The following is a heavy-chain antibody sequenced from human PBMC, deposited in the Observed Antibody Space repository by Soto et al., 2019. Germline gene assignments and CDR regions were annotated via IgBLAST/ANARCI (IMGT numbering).Heavy chain of an antibody. J-gene: IGHJ4*02. CDR3: ARHPDYGDYVDYFDY. V-gene: IGHV5-51*01. D-gene: IGHD4-17*01. CDR2: IYPGDSDT. Sequence: SGESLKIACKGSGYSFTSYWIGWVRQMPGKGLEWMGIIYPGDSDTRYSPSFQGQVTISADKSISTAYLQWSSLKASDTAMYYCARHPDYGDYVDYFDYWGQGTLVTVSS. CDR1: GYSFTSYW.